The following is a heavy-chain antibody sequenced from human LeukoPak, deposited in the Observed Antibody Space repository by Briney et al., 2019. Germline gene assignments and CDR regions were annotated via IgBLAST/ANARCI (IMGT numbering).Heavy chain of an antibody. CDR1: GFNFSPYA. D-gene: IGHD5-24*01. J-gene: IGHJ4*02. V-gene: IGHV3-30-3*02. CDR2: ISNDGTTE. CDR3: AKHLEMATTHFDY. Sequence: GGSLRLSCVASGFNFSPYAVHWVRQAPGKGLEWVAIISNDGTTESYTDSVKGRFTISRDNFKNTLYLQMNGLRLEDTAVYYCAKHLEMATTHFDYWGQGTLVTVSS.